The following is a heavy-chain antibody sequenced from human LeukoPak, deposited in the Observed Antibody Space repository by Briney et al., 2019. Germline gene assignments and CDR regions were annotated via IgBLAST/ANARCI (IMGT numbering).Heavy chain of an antibody. J-gene: IGHJ4*02. CDR2: ISYDGSNK. CDR1: GFTFISYG. CDR3: ATMSR. Sequence: PGGSLRLSCAASGFTFISYGMHWVRQAPGKGLEWVAVISYDGSNKYYADSVKGRFTISRDNSKNTLYLQMNSLRAEDTAVYYCATMSRWGQGTLVTVSS. V-gene: IGHV3-30*03.